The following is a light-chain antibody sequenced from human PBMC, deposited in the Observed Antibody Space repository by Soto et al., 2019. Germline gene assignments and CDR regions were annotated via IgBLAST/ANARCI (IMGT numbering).Light chain of an antibody. CDR1: QGIKND. CDR3: QQSYTAPH. CDR2: GAS. V-gene: IGKV1-17*02. J-gene: IGKJ2*01. Sequence: DIQMTQSPSSLSASVGDRVTISCRASQGIKNDFGWYQQKPGKAPKRLIYGASNLQSGVPSRFSGSGSGTEFTLTITNLQPGDFATYFCQQSYTAPHFGQGTKLVIK.